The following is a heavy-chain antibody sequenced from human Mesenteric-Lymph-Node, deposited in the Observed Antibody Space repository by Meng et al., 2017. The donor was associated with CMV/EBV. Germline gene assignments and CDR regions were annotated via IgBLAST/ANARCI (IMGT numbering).Heavy chain of an antibody. Sequence: TLTSYAMHWVRQAPGKRLEWMGWINAGNGDTKYSQKFQGRVTITRDTSASTAYMELSSLRSEDTAVYYCARGEIVVVPAAILGWFDPWGQGTLVTVSS. CDR1: TLTSYA. CDR2: INAGNGDT. V-gene: IGHV1-3*01. CDR3: ARGEIVVVPAAILGWFDP. D-gene: IGHD2-2*01. J-gene: IGHJ5*02.